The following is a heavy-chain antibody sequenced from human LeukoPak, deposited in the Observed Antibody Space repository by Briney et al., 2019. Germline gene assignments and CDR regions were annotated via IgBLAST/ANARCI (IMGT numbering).Heavy chain of an antibody. D-gene: IGHD3-22*01. V-gene: IGHV5-51*01. CDR1: GYRFTSYW. Sequence: GESLKISCKGSGYRFTSYWIGWVRQMPGKGLEWMGIIYPGDSDTRYSPSFQGQVTISVDKSINTAYLQWSSLKASDTAFYYCVVEDYFDSSGQGRRFDYWGQGTLVTVSS. CDR3: VVEDYFDSSGQGRRFDY. CDR2: IYPGDSDT. J-gene: IGHJ4*02.